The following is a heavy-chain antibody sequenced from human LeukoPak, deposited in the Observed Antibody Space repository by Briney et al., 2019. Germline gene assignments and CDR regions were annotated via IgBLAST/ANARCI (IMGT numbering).Heavy chain of an antibody. D-gene: IGHD5-18*01. CDR1: GFTVSTYD. V-gene: IGHV3-48*01. J-gene: IGHJ4*02. CDR2: FGISGTI. CDR3: AGYGFYPY. Sequence: PGGSLRLSCAASGFTVSTYDVYWVRQAPGEGPEWIAYFGISGTIYYADSVRGRFTISRDSAKNSLHLEMNSLRVDDTAIYYCAGYGFYPYWGQGTPVTVSS.